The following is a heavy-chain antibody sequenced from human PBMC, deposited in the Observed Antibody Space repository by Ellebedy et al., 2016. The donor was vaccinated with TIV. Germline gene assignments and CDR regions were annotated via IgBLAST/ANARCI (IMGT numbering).Heavy chain of an antibody. V-gene: IGHV3-23*01. J-gene: IGHJ4*02. Sequence: GESLKISXAASGFTFSNYAMSWVRQAPGKGLEWVSGISGSGNHTYYADSVKGRFTISRDNSKNTLYLQINSLRVEDTAVYFCAKNSLTFDYWGQGTLVTVSS. CDR1: GFTFSNYA. CDR3: AKNSLTFDY. D-gene: IGHD4-23*01. CDR2: ISGSGNHT.